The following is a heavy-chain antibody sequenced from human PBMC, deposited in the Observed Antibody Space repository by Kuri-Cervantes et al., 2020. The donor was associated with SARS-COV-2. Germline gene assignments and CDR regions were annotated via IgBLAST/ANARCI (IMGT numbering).Heavy chain of an antibody. Sequence: GSLRLSCAVYGGSFSGYYWSWIRQPPGKGLEWIGYIYYSGSTNYNPSLKSRVTISVDTSKNQFSLKLSSVTAADTAVYYCARRGLGYCSSTSCYSAFDYWGQGTLVTVSS. V-gene: IGHV4-59*08. D-gene: IGHD2-2*02. CDR3: ARRGLGYCSSTSCYSAFDY. CDR1: GGSFSGYY. J-gene: IGHJ4*02. CDR2: IYYSGST.